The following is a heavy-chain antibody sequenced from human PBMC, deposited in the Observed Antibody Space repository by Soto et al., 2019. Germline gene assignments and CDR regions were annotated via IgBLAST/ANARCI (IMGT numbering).Heavy chain of an antibody. J-gene: IGHJ4*02. CDR3: ARENYYGSGSYSYHFDY. D-gene: IGHD3-10*01. CDR2: IYYSGST. CDR1: GGSISSGGYY. V-gene: IGHV4-31*03. Sequence: SETLSLTCTVSGGSISSGGYYWSWIRQHPGKGLEWIGYIYYSGSTYYNPSLKSRVTISVDTSKNQFSLKLSSVTAADTAVYYCARENYYGSGSYSYHFDYWGQGTLVTVSS.